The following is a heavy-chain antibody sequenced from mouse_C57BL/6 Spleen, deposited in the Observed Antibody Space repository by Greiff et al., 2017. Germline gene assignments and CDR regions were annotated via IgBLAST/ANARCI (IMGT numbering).Heavy chain of an antibody. CDR1: GYTFTDYY. D-gene: IGHD2-1*01. CDR2: INPNNGGT. J-gene: IGHJ2*01. CDR3: ARWIYYGNYVDY. V-gene: IGHV1-26*01. Sequence: VQLQQSGPELVKPGASVKISCKASGYTFTDYYMNWVKQSHGKSLEWIGDINPNNGGTSYNQKFKGKATLTVDKSSSTAYMELRSLTSEDSAVYYCARWIYYGNYVDYWGQGTTLTVSS.